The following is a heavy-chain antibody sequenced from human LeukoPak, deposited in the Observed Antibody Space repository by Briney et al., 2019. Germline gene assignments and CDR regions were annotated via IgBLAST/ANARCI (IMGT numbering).Heavy chain of an antibody. J-gene: IGHJ4*02. V-gene: IGHV4-59*02. CDR3: ARIHRYCSGGACYVLDN. CDR1: GGSVSGYY. Sequence: SETPSLTCVVSGGSVSGYYWGWIRQPPGRGLEWIGYVYYSGSTNYNPSFKSRITISVDTSRNQFSLQLSSVTAADTAVYYCARIHRYCSGGACYVLDNWGQGTLVAVSS. CDR2: VYYSGST. D-gene: IGHD2-15*01.